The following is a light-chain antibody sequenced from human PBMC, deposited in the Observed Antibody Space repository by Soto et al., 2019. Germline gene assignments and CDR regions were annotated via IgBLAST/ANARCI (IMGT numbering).Light chain of an antibody. V-gene: IGKV1-39*01. CDR3: QQSYSTLLFT. J-gene: IGKJ3*01. CDR2: AAS. Sequence: DIQLTQSPSSLSASVGDRVTITCRASQSIDSFLNWYQQKPGKAPKLLIYAASTLQSGVPSRFSGSGSGTDFTLTISSLQPEDSATYYCQQSYSTLLFTFGPGTKVDIK. CDR1: QSIDSF.